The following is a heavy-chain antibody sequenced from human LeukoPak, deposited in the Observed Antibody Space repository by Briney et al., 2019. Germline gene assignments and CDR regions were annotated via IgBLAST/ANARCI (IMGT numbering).Heavy chain of an antibody. CDR1: GFTFSSYG. D-gene: IGHD6-13*01. CDR2: IWYDGSNK. Sequence: PGGSLRLSCAASGFTFSSYGMHWVRQAPGKGLEWVAVIWYDGSNKYYADSVKGRFTISRDNSKNTLYLQMNSLRAEDTAVYYCAKDLWGRAAAGLNWFDPWGQGTLVTVSS. J-gene: IGHJ5*02. CDR3: AKDLWGRAAAGLNWFDP. V-gene: IGHV3-33*06.